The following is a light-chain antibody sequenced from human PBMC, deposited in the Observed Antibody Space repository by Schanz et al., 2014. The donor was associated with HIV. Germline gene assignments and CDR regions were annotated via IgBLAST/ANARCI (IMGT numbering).Light chain of an antibody. CDR1: SSDVGGYNY. J-gene: IGLJ2*01. CDR3: ISYTSDTVL. CDR2: DVT. V-gene: IGLV2-14*01. Sequence: QSALTQPASVSGSPGESITISCTGSSSDVGGYNYVSWYQQLPGKAPKLMIYDVTNRPSGISDRFSGSKSGNTASLTISGLQPEDEADYYCISYTSDTVLFGGGTKLTVL.